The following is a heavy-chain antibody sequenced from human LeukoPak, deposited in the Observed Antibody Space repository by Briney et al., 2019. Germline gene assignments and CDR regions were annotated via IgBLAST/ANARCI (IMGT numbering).Heavy chain of an antibody. V-gene: IGHV4-34*01. CDR2: INHSGST. CDR3: ARVSLRNFDWNDAFDI. Sequence: SETLSLTCAVYSGSFSGYYWSWIRQPPGKGLEWIGEINHSGSTNYNPSLKSRVTISVDTSKNQFSLKLSSVTAADTAVYYCARVSLRNFDWNDAFDIWGQGTMVTVSS. CDR1: SGSFSGYY. J-gene: IGHJ3*02. D-gene: IGHD3-9*01.